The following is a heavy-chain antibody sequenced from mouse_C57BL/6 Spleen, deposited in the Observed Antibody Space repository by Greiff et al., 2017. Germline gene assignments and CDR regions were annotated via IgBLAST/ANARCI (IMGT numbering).Heavy chain of an antibody. Sequence: EVQLQQSGPELVKPGASVKISCKASGYSFTGYYMNWVKQSPEKSLEWIGDINPSTGGTTYNQKFKAKATLTVDKSSSTAYMQLKSLTSEDSAVYYCARSRDYFDYWGQGTTLTVSS. J-gene: IGHJ2*01. CDR3: ARSRDYFDY. V-gene: IGHV1-42*01. CDR1: GYSFTGYY. CDR2: INPSTGGT.